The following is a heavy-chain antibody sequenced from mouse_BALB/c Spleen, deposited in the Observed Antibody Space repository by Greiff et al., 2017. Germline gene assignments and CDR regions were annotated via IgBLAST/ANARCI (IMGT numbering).Heavy chain of an antibody. CDR2: ISSGSSTI. V-gene: IGHV5-17*02. Sequence: EVMLVESGGGLVQPGGSRKLSCAASGFTFSSFGMHWVRQAPEKGLEWVAYISSGSSTIYYADTVKGRFTISRDNPKNTLFLQMTSLRSEDTAMYYCARLFAYWGQGTLVTVSA. CDR1: GFTFSSFG. J-gene: IGHJ3*01. CDR3: ARLFAY.